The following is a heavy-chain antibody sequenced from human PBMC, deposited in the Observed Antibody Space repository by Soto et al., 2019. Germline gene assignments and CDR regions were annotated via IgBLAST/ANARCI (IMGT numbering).Heavy chain of an antibody. J-gene: IGHJ5*02. CDR1: GGTFSSYA. CDR3: ARVGDQSDIVVVPAAMHWFDP. D-gene: IGHD2-2*01. CDR2: IIPIFGTA. Sequence: SVKVSCKASGGTFSSYAISWVRQAPGQGLEWMGGIIPIFGTANYAQKFQGRVTITADESTSTAYMELSSLRSEDTAVYYCARVGDQSDIVVVPAAMHWFDPWGQGTLVTAPQ. V-gene: IGHV1-69*13.